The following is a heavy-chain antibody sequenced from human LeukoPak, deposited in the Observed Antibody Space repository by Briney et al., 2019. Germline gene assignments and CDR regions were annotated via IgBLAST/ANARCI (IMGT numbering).Heavy chain of an antibody. CDR3: ARTYYDFWSGYYSHEGNPFDY. CDR2: IKQDGSEK. CDR1: GFTVSSNY. D-gene: IGHD3-3*01. V-gene: IGHV3-7*01. Sequence: GGSLRLSCAASGFTVSSNYMSWVRQAPGKGLEWVVNIKQDGSEKYYVDSGKGRFTISRDNAKNSLYLQMNSLRAEDTAVYYCARTYYDFWSGYYSHEGNPFDYWGQGTLVTVSS. J-gene: IGHJ4*02.